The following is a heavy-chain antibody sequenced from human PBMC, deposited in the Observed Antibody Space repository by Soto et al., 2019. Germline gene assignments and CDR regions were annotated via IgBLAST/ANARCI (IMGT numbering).Heavy chain of an antibody. D-gene: IGHD6-6*01. CDR2: IYPGDSDT. CDR3: ARSSIVARRYYYYGMDV. J-gene: IGHJ6*02. CDR1: GYSFTSYW. V-gene: IGHV5-51*01. Sequence: PGESLKISCNGSGYSFTSYWIGWVRQMPGKGLEWMGIIYPGDSDTRYSPSFQGQVTISADKSISTAYLQWSSLKASDTAMYYCARSSIVARRYYYYGMDVWGQGTTVTVS.